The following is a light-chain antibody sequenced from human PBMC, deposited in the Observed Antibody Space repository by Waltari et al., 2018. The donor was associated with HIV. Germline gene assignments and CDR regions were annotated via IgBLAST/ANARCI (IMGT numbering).Light chain of an antibody. CDR1: QSVLSTYKNKNS. CDR2: WAS. CDR3: QQYLDFPRT. Sequence: IDMTQSPDSLTVSLGERATINCTSSQSVLSTYKNKNSLAVYQQQSGKPPKLLIYWASARESGVPDRFSGSGSGTDFNLTISSLQAEDVAVYYCQQYLDFPRTFGQGTKVEVK. J-gene: IGKJ1*01. V-gene: IGKV4-1*01.